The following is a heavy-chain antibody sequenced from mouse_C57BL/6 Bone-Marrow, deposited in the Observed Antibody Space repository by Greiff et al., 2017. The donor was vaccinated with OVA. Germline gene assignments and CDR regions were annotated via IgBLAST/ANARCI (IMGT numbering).Heavy chain of an antibody. V-gene: IGHV1-63*01. Sequence: VQLQESGAELVRPGTSVKMSCKASGYTFTNYWIGWAKQRPGQGLEWIGDIYPGSGSTNYNEKFKSKATLTVDTSSSTAYMQLSSLTSEDSAVYYCARSRSNYVAWFAYWGQGTLVTVSA. J-gene: IGHJ3*01. CDR1: GYTFTNYW. CDR2: IYPGSGST. CDR3: ARSRSNYVAWFAY. D-gene: IGHD2-5*01.